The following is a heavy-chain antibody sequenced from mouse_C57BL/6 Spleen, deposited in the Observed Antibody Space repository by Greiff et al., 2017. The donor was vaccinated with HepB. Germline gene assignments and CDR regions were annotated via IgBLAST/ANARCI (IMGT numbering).Heavy chain of an antibody. CDR2: IYPRSGNT. V-gene: IGHV1-81*01. CDR3: ARLKIDGYYWFAY. CDR1: GYTLTSYG. J-gene: IGHJ3*01. Sequence: VQLQQSGAELARPGASVKLSCKASGYTLTSYGISWVQQRPGQGLEWIGEIYPRSGNTYYNEKFKGKATLTADKSSSTAYMELRSLTSEDAAVYFCARLKIDGYYWFAYWGQGTLVTVSA. D-gene: IGHD2-3*01.